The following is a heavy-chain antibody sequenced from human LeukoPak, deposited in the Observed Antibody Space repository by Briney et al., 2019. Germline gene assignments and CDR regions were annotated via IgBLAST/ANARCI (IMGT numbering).Heavy chain of an antibody. D-gene: IGHD4-23*01. CDR1: GFTVSSNY. V-gene: IGHV3-53*01. Sequence: PGGSLRLSCAAPGFTVSSNYISWVRQAPRKGLGWGSVIVGGVVTSYAASAQGRFTISTENTRTTPHLLMNSLRAEDTAVYYCARSTVVTGRYYYYYMDVWGKGTTVTVSS. CDR3: ARSTVVTGRYYYYYMDV. J-gene: IGHJ6*03. CDR2: IVGGVVT.